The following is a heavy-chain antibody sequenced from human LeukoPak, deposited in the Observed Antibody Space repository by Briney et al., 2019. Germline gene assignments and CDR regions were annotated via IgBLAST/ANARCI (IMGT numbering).Heavy chain of an antibody. J-gene: IGHJ2*01. Sequence: SETLSLTCTVSGGSIGSYYWSWIRQPPGKGLEWIGYVCYPGTTSYRPSLNSRVAISLDTSKNQFSLRLTSVTAADTAVYHCASGGIAGWYFDLWGRGTLVPVSS. CDR1: GGSIGSYY. CDR3: ASGGIAGWYFDL. V-gene: IGHV4-59*12. D-gene: IGHD1-14*01. CDR2: VCYPGTT.